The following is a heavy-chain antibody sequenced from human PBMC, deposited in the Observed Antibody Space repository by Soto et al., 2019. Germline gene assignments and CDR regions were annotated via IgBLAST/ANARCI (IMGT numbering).Heavy chain of an antibody. CDR1: GFTFSSDW. D-gene: IGHD6-19*01. J-gene: IGHJ4*02. V-gene: IGHV3-7*04. CDR3: ARGLYNSGWYMDYFDS. Sequence: PGGSLRLSCAAPGFTFSSDWMSWVRQAPGKGLEWVANIKEDGGKKYYVDSVKGRFTISRDNAKNSLYLQMNSLRAEDTAVYYCARGLYNSGWYMDYFDSWGQGKLVTVSS. CDR2: IKEDGGKK.